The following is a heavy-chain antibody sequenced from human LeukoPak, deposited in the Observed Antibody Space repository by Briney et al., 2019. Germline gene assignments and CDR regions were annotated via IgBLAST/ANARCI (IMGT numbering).Heavy chain of an antibody. CDR3: ASPYSYSSSGDY. CDR2: IKQDGSEK. V-gene: IGHV3-7*01. D-gene: IGHD6-6*01. J-gene: IGHJ4*02. CDR1: GYTFTSYG. Sequence: ASVKVSCKASGYTFTSYGISWVRQAPGKGLEWVANIKQDGSEKYYVDSVKGRFTISRDNAKNSLYLQMNSLRAEDTAVYYCASPYSYSSSGDYWGQGTLVTVSS.